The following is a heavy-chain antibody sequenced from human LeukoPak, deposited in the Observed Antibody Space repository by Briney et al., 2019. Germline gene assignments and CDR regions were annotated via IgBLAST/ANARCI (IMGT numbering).Heavy chain of an antibody. Sequence: GASVTVSCKASGYTFTSYAMHWVRQAPGQRLEWMGWINAGNGNTKYSQEFQGRVTITRDTSASTAYMELSSLRSEDTAVYYCARDRGGSSSWPGDYWGQGTLVTVSS. J-gene: IGHJ4*02. D-gene: IGHD6-13*01. CDR1: GYTFTSYA. CDR2: INAGNGNT. CDR3: ARDRGGSSSWPGDY. V-gene: IGHV1-3*01.